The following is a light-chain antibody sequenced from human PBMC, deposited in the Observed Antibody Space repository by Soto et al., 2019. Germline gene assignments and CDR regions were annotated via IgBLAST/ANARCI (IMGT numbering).Light chain of an antibody. CDR2: DAS. CDR1: QAVSIF. Sequence: EILLAQSPATLSLSPGERATLPCKASQAVSIFLAWYQQKPGQAPRLLIHDASNRATGVPARFSGSGSGRDFTLTITSLEPEDFAVYYCQQRSTWLYTFGQGTKLEV. V-gene: IGKV3-11*02. CDR3: QQRSTWLYT. J-gene: IGKJ2*01.